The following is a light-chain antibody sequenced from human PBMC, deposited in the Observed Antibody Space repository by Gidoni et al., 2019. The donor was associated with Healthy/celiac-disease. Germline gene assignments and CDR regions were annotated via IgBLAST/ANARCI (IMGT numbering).Light chain of an antibody. J-gene: IGKJ2*01. CDR3: QQYGSSPPMYT. V-gene: IGKV3-20*01. CDR2: GAS. Sequence: EIVLTQSPGTLSLSPGERATLSCRASQSVSSSYLAWYQQKPGQAPRLLIYGASSRATGIPDSFSGSGSGTDFTLTISRLEPEDFAVYYCQQYGSSPPMYTFXXXTKLEIK. CDR1: QSVSSSY.